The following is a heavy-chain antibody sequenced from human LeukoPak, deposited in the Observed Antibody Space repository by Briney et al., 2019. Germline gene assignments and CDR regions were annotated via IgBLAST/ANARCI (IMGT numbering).Heavy chain of an antibody. Sequence: SETLSLTCAVYGGSFSGYYWSWIRQPPGKGLEWIGEINHSGSTNYNPSLNSRVTISVDTSKNQFSLKLSSVTAADTAVYYCARAYGSGRPIYYWGQGTLVTVSS. CDR1: GGSFSGYY. CDR3: ARAYGSGRPIYY. J-gene: IGHJ4*02. CDR2: INHSGST. V-gene: IGHV4-34*01. D-gene: IGHD3-10*01.